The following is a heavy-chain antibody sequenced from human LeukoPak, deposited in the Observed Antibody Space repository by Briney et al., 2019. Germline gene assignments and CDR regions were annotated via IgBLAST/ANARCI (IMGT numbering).Heavy chain of an antibody. J-gene: IGHJ5*02. CDR2: IYYSGST. CDR1: GGSISSGDYY. Sequence: SQTLSLTCTVSGGSISSGDYYWSWIRQPPGKGLEWIGYIYYSGSTYYNPSLKSRVTISVDMSKNQFSLKLSSVTAADTAVYYCARENYDLNWFDPWGQGTLVTVSS. CDR3: ARENYDLNWFDP. V-gene: IGHV4-30-4*08. D-gene: IGHD3-3*01.